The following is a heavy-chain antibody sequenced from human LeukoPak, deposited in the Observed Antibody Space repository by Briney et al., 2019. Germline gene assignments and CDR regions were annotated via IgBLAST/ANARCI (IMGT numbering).Heavy chain of an antibody. V-gene: IGHV4-39*02. D-gene: IGHD2-21*02. Sequence: WQSLSLTRTVSGASISSSSYYCGWIRQPPGKGLEWLVRIYYSWSTYYHPSLESRVSISVDTSKNQFSLKLSSVTAAEAAVYYCARETYCGGDCYSDYYYYYMDVWGKGTTVTISS. CDR1: GASISSSSYY. CDR3: ARETYCGGDCYSDYYYYYMDV. CDR2: IYYSWST. J-gene: IGHJ6*03.